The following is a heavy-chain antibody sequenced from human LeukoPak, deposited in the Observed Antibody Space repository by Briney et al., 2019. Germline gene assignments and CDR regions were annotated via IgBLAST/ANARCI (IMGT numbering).Heavy chain of an antibody. V-gene: IGHV3-74*01. CDR1: RFTFSKYW. D-gene: IGHD6-19*01. CDR3: ATKQWLAPPPDS. Sequence: RGSLRLSCAPSRFTFSKYWMLCVRHAPGEGLESVSRINTDGTVTTYADSVKGRFTVSRDNADNTMFLQMNSVRDEDTAVYYCATKQWLAPPPDSWGQGTPVTVSS. CDR2: INTDGTVT. J-gene: IGHJ4*02.